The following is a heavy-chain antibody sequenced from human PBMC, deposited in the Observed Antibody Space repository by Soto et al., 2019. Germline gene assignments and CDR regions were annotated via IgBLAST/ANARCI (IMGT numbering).Heavy chain of an antibody. D-gene: IGHD1-26*01. V-gene: IGHV3-30*18. CDR2: ISDDGSRA. J-gene: IGHJ4*02. CDR3: AKELLIVGSAQVDY. CDR1: GFTFSSYG. Sequence: QVRLVESGGGVVQPGRSLRLSCAASGFTFSSYGFHWVRQAPGKGLDWVGAISDDGSRAYYAESVKGRFVISRDNSNNMLYLERNSLRPEDTALYYCAKELLIVGSAQVDYWGQGTFVTVSS.